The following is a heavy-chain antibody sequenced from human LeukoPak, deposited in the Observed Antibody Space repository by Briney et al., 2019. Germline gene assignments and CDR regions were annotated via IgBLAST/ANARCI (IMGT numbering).Heavy chain of an antibody. CDR3: ARWRVAGMDYFDY. V-gene: IGHV3-23*01. CDR1: GFTFSSYA. D-gene: IGHD6-19*01. J-gene: IGHJ4*02. Sequence: PGGSLRLSCAASGFTFSSYAMSWVRQAPGKGLEWVSAISGSGGSTYYADSVKGRFTISRDNSKNTLYLQMSRLRAEDTAVYYCARWRVAGMDYFDYWGQGTLVTVSS. CDR2: ISGSGGST.